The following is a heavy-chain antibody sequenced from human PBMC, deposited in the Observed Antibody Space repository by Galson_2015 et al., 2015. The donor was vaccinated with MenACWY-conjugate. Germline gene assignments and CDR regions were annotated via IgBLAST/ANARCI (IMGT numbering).Heavy chain of an antibody. J-gene: IGHJ4*02. CDR3: ARDKVLYFDFYSGVRVPDY. CDR2: INAYNGNT. CDR1: DYTFSSYG. Sequence: SVKVSCKASDYTFSSYGITWVRQAPGQGLEWMGWINAYNGNTKSSQKFQGRVTMTTDTSTSTAYMELRSLRSDDTAVYYCARDKVLYFDFYSGVRVPDYWGQGTLVAVSS. D-gene: IGHD3-3*01. V-gene: IGHV1-18*01.